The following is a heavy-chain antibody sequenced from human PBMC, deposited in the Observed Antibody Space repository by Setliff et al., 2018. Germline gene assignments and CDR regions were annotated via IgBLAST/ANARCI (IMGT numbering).Heavy chain of an antibody. J-gene: IGHJ4*02. CDR3: ARDNWVDSAMVTEKGEF. D-gene: IGHD5-18*01. CDR2: ININVDSI. Sequence: GGSLRLSCAASGFNFRNSAMNWVRQAPGKGLEWISYININVDSIYYADSVKGRVTISRDDARSTMYLQMNRLRAEDTAVYYCARDNWVDSAMVTEKGEFWGQGTLVTVSS. CDR1: GFNFRNSA. V-gene: IGHV3-48*01.